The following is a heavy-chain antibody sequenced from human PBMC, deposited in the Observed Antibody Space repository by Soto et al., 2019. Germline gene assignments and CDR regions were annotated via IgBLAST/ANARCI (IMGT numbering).Heavy chain of an antibody. CDR2: IYYSGST. V-gene: IGHV4-59*12. CDR1: GGSISSYY. D-gene: IGHD1-7*01. Sequence: SETLSLTCTVSGGSISSYYWSWIRQPPGKGLEWIGYIYYSGSTYYNPSLKSRVTISVDTSKNQFSLKLSSVTAADTAVYYCARDLPRVELELRDNWFDPWGQGTLVTVSS. J-gene: IGHJ5*02. CDR3: ARDLPRVELELRDNWFDP.